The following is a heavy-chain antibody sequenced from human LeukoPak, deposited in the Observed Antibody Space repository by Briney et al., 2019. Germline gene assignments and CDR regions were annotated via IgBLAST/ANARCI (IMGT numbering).Heavy chain of an antibody. Sequence: ASVKVSCKASGYTFTSYAMHWVRQAPGQRLEWMGWINAGNGNTKYSQKFQGRVTITRDTSASTAYMELSSLRSEDTAVYYCARVAMIVVLYGGMDVWGQGTTVTVSS. CDR1: GYTFTSYA. D-gene: IGHD3-22*01. CDR2: INAGNGNT. CDR3: ARVAMIVVLYGGMDV. J-gene: IGHJ6*02. V-gene: IGHV1-3*01.